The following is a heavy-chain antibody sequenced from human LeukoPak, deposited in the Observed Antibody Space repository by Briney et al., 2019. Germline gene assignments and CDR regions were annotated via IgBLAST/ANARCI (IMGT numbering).Heavy chain of an antibody. CDR2: ISPYNDKT. J-gene: IGHJ4*02. D-gene: IGHD3-10*01. CDR1: GYTFSSDG. V-gene: IGHV1-18*01. CDR3: ARAPDSGGHFDY. Sequence: GASVKVSCKASGYTFSSDGISWVRQAPGQGLEWMGWISPYNDKTYYAQELQGRVTMTTDTSTSTAYMELRSLSSDDRAVYYCARAPDSGGHFDYWGQGTLVTVSS.